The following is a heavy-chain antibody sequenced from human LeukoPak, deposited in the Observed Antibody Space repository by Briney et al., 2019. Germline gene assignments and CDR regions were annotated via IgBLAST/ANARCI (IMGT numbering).Heavy chain of an antibody. CDR1: GFTFSSYS. Sequence: GGSLRLPCAASGFTFSSYSMNWVRQAPGKGLEWVSSISSSSSYIYYADSVKGRFTISRDNAKNSLYLQMNSLRAEDTAVYYCARDYDILTGYEYYFDYWGQGTLVTVSS. CDR3: ARDYDILTGYEYYFDY. V-gene: IGHV3-21*01. J-gene: IGHJ4*02. D-gene: IGHD3-9*01. CDR2: ISSSSSYI.